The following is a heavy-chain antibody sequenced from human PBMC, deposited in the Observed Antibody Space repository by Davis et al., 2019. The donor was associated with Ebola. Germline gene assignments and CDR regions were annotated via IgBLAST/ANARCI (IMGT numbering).Heavy chain of an antibody. CDR2: IYPGDSDT. Sequence: GESLKTPCKGSGYSFTSYWIGRVRQMPGKGLEWMGTIYPGDSDTRYSPSFQGQVTISSDKSISTAYLQWSSLKASDTAMYYCARPPDGDLAFNIWGQGTMVTVSS. CDR3: ARPPDGDLAFNI. D-gene: IGHD4-17*01. CDR1: GYSFTSYW. V-gene: IGHV5-51*01. J-gene: IGHJ3*02.